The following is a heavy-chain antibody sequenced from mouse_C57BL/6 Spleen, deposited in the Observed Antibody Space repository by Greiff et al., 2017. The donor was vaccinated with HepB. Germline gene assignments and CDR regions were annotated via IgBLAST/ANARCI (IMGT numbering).Heavy chain of an antibody. CDR3: ARALYSNYRAWFAY. V-gene: IGHV3-6*01. CDR1: GYSITSGYY. D-gene: IGHD2-5*01. CDR2: ISYDGSN. J-gene: IGHJ3*01. Sequence: EVKLQESGPGLVKPSQSLSLTCSVTGYSITSGYYWNWIRQFPGNKLEWMGYISYDGSNNYNPSLKNRISITRDTSKNQFFLKLNSVTTEDTATYYCARALYSNYRAWFAYWGQGTLVTVSA.